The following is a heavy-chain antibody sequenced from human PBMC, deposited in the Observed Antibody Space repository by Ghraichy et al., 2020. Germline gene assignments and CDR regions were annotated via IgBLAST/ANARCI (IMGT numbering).Heavy chain of an antibody. Sequence: GESLNISCAASGFTFSSYWMSWVRQAPGKGLEWVAHIKEDGSEKYYVDSVKGRFTISRDNAKNSLYLQMSSLRAEDTAVYYCARNGHSSGFYEYWGQGTLVTVSS. CDR3: ARNGHSSGFYEY. CDR1: GFTFSSYW. V-gene: IGHV3-7*01. D-gene: IGHD3-22*01. J-gene: IGHJ4*02. CDR2: IKEDGSEK.